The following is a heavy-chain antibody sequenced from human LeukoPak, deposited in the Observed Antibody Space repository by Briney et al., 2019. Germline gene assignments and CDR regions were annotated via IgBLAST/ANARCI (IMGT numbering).Heavy chain of an antibody. CDR1: GYTFTGYY. D-gene: IGHD6-13*01. J-gene: IGHJ1*01. V-gene: IGHV1-2*02. CDR3: ARDLFSSSWYQDFQH. CDR2: INPNSGGT. Sequence: GASVKVSCKASGYTFTGYYMHWVRQASGQGLEWMGWINPNSGGTNYAQKFQGRVTMTRDTSISTAYMELSRLRSDDTAVYYCARDLFSSSWYQDFQHWGQGTLVTVSS.